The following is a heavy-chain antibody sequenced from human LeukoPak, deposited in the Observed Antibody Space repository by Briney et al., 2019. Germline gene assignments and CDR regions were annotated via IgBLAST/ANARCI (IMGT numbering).Heavy chain of an antibody. CDR2: ISSSGSTI. V-gene: IGHV3-48*03. J-gene: IGHJ3*02. CDR1: GFTFSSYE. Sequence: GGSLRLSCAASGFTFSSYEMNWVRQAPGKGLEWVSYISSSGSTIYYADSVKGRFTISRDNAKNSLYLQMNSLRAEDTAVHYCARDRLKPRIAFDIWGQGTMVTVSS. CDR3: ARDRLKPRIAFDI. D-gene: IGHD3-22*01.